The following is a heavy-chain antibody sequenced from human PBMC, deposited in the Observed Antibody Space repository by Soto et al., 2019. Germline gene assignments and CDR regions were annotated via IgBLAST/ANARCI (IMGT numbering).Heavy chain of an antibody. CDR3: ASRYGDYPRFDY. D-gene: IGHD4-17*01. CDR1: GFTFSSYA. Sequence: GGSLRLSCAASGFTFSSYAMRWVRQAPGKGLEWVSAISGSGGSTYYEDSVKGRYTISRDNSKNTLYLQMNSLRAEDTAVYYCASRYGDYPRFDYWGQGTLVTVSS. J-gene: IGHJ4*02. V-gene: IGHV3-23*01. CDR2: ISGSGGST.